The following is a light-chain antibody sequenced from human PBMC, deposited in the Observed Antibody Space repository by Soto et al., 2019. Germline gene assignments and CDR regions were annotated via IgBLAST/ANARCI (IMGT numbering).Light chain of an antibody. CDR1: SSNIGARYD. CDR3: QSYDTSLSVV. CDR2: ANT. J-gene: IGLJ2*01. Sequence: QAVLTQPPSLSGAPGQRVTISCTGSSSNIGARYDVHWYLQLPGTAPKLLIYANTNRPSGVPDRFSGSKSGTSASLAITGLQAEDEADYYCQSYDTSLSVVFGGGTKLTVL. V-gene: IGLV1-40*01.